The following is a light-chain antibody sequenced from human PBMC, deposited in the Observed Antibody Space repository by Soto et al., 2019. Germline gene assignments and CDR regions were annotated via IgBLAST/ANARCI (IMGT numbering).Light chain of an antibody. CDR2: EVN. CDR3: FSYTSSTTNV. CDR1: NSDIGGYNF. V-gene: IGLV2-14*01. J-gene: IGLJ1*01. Sequence: QSALTQPASVSGSPGQSITISCAGTNSDIGGYNFVSWYQQHPGKAPKLIIFEVNKRPSEVSNRFSGSKSGNTASLTISGLQAEDEADYYCFSYTSSTTNVFGTGTKVTVL.